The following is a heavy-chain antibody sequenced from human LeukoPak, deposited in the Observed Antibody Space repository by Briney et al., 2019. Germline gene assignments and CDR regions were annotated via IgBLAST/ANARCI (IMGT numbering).Heavy chain of an antibody. Sequence: KVSCKASGGTFSSYAISWVRQAPGQGLEWMGGIIPIFGTANYAQKFQGRVTITADESTSTAYMELSSLRSEDTAVYYCASSGSYYYYYYMDVWGKGTTVTVSS. V-gene: IGHV1-69*01. J-gene: IGHJ6*03. CDR3: ASSGSYYYYYYMDV. CDR1: GGTFSSYA. D-gene: IGHD1-26*01. CDR2: IIPIFGTA.